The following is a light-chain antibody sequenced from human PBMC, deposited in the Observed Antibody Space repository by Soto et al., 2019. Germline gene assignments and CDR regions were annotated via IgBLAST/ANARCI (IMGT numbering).Light chain of an antibody. Sequence: DIQMTQSPSSLSASVGDRVTITCQASQDISNYLNWYQQKPGKAPKLLIYDASNMETGVPSRFSGSGSGTDFTFTISSLQPVDISTYYWQKYDNLPLTFGGGTKVEIK. CDR2: DAS. J-gene: IGKJ4*01. V-gene: IGKV1-33*01. CDR1: QDISNY. CDR3: QKYDNLPLT.